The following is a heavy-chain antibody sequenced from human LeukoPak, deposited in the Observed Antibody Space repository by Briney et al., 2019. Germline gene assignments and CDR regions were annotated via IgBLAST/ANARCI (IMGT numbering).Heavy chain of an antibody. Sequence: ASVKVSCKASGYSFTGHYMHWVRQAPGQGLEWMGWINPKSGGTNYAQKFQGRVTMTRDTSISTAYMDMSSLRSDDTAVYYCARVSGAIVNSYYFDYWGQGTLVTVSS. CDR1: GYSFTGHY. J-gene: IGHJ4*02. D-gene: IGHD5-18*01. CDR2: INPKSGGT. CDR3: ARVSGAIVNSYYFDY. V-gene: IGHV1-2*02.